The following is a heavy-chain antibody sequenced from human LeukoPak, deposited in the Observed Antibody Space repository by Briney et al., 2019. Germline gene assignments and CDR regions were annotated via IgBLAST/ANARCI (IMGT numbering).Heavy chain of an antibody. CDR1: GGTFSSYA. J-gene: IGHJ5*02. CDR3: ARDFAWGSGGAPIDDNWLDP. V-gene: IGHV1-69*13. CDR2: IIPIFGTA. D-gene: IGHD7-27*01. Sequence: ASVKVSCKASGGTFSSYAISWVRQAPGQGLEWMGGIIPIFGTANYAQKFQGRVTITADESTSTAYMELSSLRSEDTAVYYCARDFAWGSGGAPIDDNWLDPWGQGTLVTVSS.